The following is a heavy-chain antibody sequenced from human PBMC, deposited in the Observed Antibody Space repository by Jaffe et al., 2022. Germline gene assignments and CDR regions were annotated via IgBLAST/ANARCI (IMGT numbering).Heavy chain of an antibody. CDR2: IYHSGST. D-gene: IGHD3-10*01. CDR3: ARRPRGARGAFDI. V-gene: IGHV4-38-2*01. CDR1: GYSISSGYY. Sequence: QVQLQESGPGLVKPSETLSLTCAVSGYSISSGYYWGWIRQPPGKGLEWIGSIYHSGSTYYNPSLKSRVTISVDTSKNQFSLKLSSVTAADTAVYYCARRPRGARGAFDIWGQGTMVTVSS. J-gene: IGHJ3*02.